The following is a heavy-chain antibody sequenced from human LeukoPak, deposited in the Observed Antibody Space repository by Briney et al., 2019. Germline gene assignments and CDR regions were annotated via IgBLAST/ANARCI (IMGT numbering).Heavy chain of an antibody. V-gene: IGHV4-31*03. J-gene: IGHJ4*02. CDR2: IYYSGST. CDR3: ARQTGYCYDSSGYYYYFDY. Sequence: SQTLSLTCTVSGGSISSVGYYWSWIRQHPGKGLEWIGYIYYSGSTYYNPSLKSRVTISVDTSKNQFSLKLSSVTAADTAVYYCARQTGYCYDSSGYYYYFDYWGQGDLFTASS. CDR1: GGSISSVGYY. D-gene: IGHD3-22*01.